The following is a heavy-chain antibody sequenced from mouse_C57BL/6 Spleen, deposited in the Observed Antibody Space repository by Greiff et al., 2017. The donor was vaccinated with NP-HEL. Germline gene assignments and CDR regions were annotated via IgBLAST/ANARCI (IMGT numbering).Heavy chain of an antibody. CDR1: GYTFTDYY. J-gene: IGHJ2*01. CDR2: IYPGSGTT. CDR3: ARDGGYGRYFCDY. D-gene: IGHD2-14*01. V-gene: IGHV1-76*01. Sequence: VQLQQSGAELVRPGASVKLSCKASGYTFTDYYINWVKQRPGQGLEWIARIYPGSGTTYYNEKFKGKATLTAETSSSTAYMQLSSLTSEDSAVYFGARDGGYGRYFCDYWGQVTTLTVSS.